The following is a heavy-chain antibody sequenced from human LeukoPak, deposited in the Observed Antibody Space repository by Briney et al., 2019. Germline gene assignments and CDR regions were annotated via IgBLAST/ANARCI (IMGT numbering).Heavy chain of an antibody. CDR3: ARAAYSGSYHSDY. D-gene: IGHD1-26*01. Sequence: SETLSLTCTVSGGSISSGGYYWSWIRQHPGKGLEWIGYIYYSGSTNYNPSLKSRVTISVDTSKDQFSLKLSSVTAADTAVYYCARAAYSGSYHSDYWGQGTLVTVSS. V-gene: IGHV4-61*08. CDR1: GGSISSGGYY. CDR2: IYYSGST. J-gene: IGHJ4*02.